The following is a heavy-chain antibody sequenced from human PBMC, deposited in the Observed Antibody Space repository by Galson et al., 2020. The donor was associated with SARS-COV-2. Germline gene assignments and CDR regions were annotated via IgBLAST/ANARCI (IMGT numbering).Heavy chain of an antibody. J-gene: IGHJ6*03. CDR3: ARGASITMVRGVRNYYYYDMDV. CDR1: GFTFSSYD. CDR2: IGTAGDT. Sequence: GGSLRLSCAASGFTFSSYDMHWVRQATGKGLEWVSAIGTAGDTYSPGSVKGRFTISRENAKNSLYLQMNSLRAGDTAVYYCARGASITMVRGVRNYYYYDMDVWGKGTTVTVSS. V-gene: IGHV3-13*01. D-gene: IGHD3-10*01.